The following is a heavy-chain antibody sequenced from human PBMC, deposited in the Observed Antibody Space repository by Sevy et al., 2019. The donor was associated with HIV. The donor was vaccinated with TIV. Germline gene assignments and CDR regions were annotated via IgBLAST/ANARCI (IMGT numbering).Heavy chain of an antibody. J-gene: IGHJ4*02. D-gene: IGHD3-10*01. V-gene: IGHV3-30*04. CDR1: GFAFNSYA. CDR2: ISYGERNK. CDR3: AREEYYGSGTSPLDS. Sequence: GGSLRLSCAASGFAFNSYAVHWVRQAPGKGLEWLAVISYGERNKFYADSVRGRFSISRDNSKNTLYLQMNSLRSEDTAVYYCAREEYYGSGTSPLDSWGQGTLVTVSS.